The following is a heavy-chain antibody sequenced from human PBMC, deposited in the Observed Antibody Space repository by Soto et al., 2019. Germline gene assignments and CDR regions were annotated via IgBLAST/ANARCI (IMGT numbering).Heavy chain of an antibody. CDR3: ARAPYSGSYYHYFDY. CDR1: GGSISSSNW. D-gene: IGHD1-26*01. CDR2: IYHSGST. J-gene: IGHJ4*02. V-gene: IGHV4-4*02. Sequence: QVQLQESGPGLVKPTGTLSLTCAVSGGSISSSNWWSWVRQPPGKGLEWIGEIYHSGSTNYNPSLKSRVTISVDKSKNQFSLKLSSVTAADTAVYYCARAPYSGSYYHYFDYWGQGTLVTVSS.